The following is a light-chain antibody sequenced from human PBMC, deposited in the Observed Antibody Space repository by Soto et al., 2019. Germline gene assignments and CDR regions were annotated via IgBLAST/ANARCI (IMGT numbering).Light chain of an antibody. V-gene: IGKV3-15*01. CDR2: GTS. CDR1: QSVSTN. CDR3: HQYNFWPT. J-gene: IGKJ1*01. Sequence: EKVRARSPATLSVSQGETATFACRASQSVSTNLAWYQQKPGQSPRLLIYGTSTRATGVPARFSGGGSGTEFTLTINSLQSEDFAVYFCHQYNFWPTFGQGTKVDI.